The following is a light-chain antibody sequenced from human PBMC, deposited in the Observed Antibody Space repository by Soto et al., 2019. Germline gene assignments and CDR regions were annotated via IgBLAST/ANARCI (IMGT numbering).Light chain of an antibody. CDR1: QSVSSN. V-gene: IGKV3-15*01. Sequence: EIVMTQSPATLSVSPGERATLSCRASQSVSSNLAWYQQKPGQAPRLLIYGASTRATGIPARLSGSGSGTEFTLTISSLQSEDFAVYYCHHYTNWPRTFGQGTKVEIK. CDR3: HHYTNWPRT. CDR2: GAS. J-gene: IGKJ1*01.